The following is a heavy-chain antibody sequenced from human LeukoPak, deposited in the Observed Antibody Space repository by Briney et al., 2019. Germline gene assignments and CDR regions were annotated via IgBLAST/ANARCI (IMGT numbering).Heavy chain of an antibody. CDR2: MFGNGGT. D-gene: IGHD1-26*01. Sequence: SETLSLTCSVSGGSMSSDYWSWIRQSPGKGLEWIGWMFGNGGTNYSPSFQRRATMSVDTSTRRLSLRLNSVTAADTAVYYCARQTAKKWDLPGSFDSWGQGILVTVSS. CDR3: ARQTAKKWDLPGSFDS. V-gene: IGHV4-59*08. CDR1: GGSMSSDY. J-gene: IGHJ4*02.